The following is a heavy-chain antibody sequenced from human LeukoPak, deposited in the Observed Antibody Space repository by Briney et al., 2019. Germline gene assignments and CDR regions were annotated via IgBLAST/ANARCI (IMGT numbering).Heavy chain of an antibody. D-gene: IGHD6-6*01. V-gene: IGHV3-53*01. CDR1: GFTVITND. J-gene: IGHJ4*02. CDR3: AKALKSAGGAARTFDY. CDR2: LYSDGNT. Sequence: PGGSLRLSCAASGFTVITNDMTWVRQAPGKGLEWVSVLYSDGNTKYADSVQGRFTISRDNSKNTLYLEMNSLRAEDTAVYYCAKALKSAGGAARTFDYWGQGTLVTVSS.